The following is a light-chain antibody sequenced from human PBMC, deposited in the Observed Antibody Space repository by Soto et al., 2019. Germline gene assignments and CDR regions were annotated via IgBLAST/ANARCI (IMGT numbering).Light chain of an antibody. Sequence: DIQMTQSPSILSASVGDTVNITCRGSQSVSTWLAWYQQKPGKAPKVMIYKASTLQIGVPSRFSASGSGTAFTLTISSLQPDDFATYYCQQYNSYVYSFGRGTKLES. CDR3: QQYNSYVYS. J-gene: IGKJ2*03. V-gene: IGKV1-5*03. CDR2: KAS. CDR1: QSVSTW.